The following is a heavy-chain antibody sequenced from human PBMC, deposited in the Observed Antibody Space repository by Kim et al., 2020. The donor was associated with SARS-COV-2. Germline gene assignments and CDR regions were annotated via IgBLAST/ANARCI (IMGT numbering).Heavy chain of an antibody. V-gene: IGHV3-33*01. D-gene: IGHD3-10*01. CDR3: ARGLREPLRYGSGSYDY. CDR1: GFTFSSYG. Sequence: GGSLRLSCAASGFTFSSYGMHWVRQAPGKGLEWVAVIWYDGSNKYYADSVKGRFTISRDNSKNTLYLQMNSLRAEDTAVYYCARGLREPLRYGSGSYDYWGQGTLVTVSS. J-gene: IGHJ4*02. CDR2: IWYDGSNK.